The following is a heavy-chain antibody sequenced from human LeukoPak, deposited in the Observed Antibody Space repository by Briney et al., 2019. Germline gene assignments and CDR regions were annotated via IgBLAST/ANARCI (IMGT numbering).Heavy chain of an antibody. CDR3: ARIRCSPGDDSCYNY. CDR2: IYQTKYT. Sequence: SETLSLTCGVRGDSFSGKHWIWLRQSTGKGLEWIGAIYQTKYTTYNPSLKSRVTIWAETSVNQLSLTVTSVTAADTAIYYCARIRCSPGDDSCYNYWGRGTLVTVSS. J-gene: IGHJ4*02. V-gene: IGHV4-34*01. D-gene: IGHD2-21*01. CDR1: GDSFSGKH.